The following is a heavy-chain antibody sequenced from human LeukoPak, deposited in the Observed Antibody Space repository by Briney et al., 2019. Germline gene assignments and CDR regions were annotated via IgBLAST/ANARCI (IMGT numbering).Heavy chain of an antibody. CDR1: GFTFSSYA. V-gene: IGHV3-23*01. D-gene: IGHD3-3*01. J-gene: IGHJ4*02. CDR2: ISGSGGST. CDR3: AKDRGRSITIFGVSPFDY. Sequence: GGALRLSCAASGFTFSSYAMSWVRQAPGKGLEWVSAISGSGGSTYYADSVKGRFTISRDNSKNTLYLQMNSLRAEDTAVYYCAKDRGRSITIFGVSPFDYWGQGTLVTVSS.